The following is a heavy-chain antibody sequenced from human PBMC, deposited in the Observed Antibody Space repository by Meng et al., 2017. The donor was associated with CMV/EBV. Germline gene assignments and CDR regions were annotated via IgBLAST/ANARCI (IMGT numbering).Heavy chain of an antibody. Sequence: SETLSLTCTVSGYSISSGYYWGWIRQPPGKGLEWIGEINHSGSTNYNPSLKSRVTISVDTSKNQFSLKLSSVTAADTAVYYCATLYSGSYYYYYYYYGMDVWGQGTTVTVSS. V-gene: IGHV4-38-2*02. D-gene: IGHD3-10*01. CDR3: ATLYSGSYYYYYYYYGMDV. CDR2: INHSGST. J-gene: IGHJ6*02. CDR1: GYSISSGYY.